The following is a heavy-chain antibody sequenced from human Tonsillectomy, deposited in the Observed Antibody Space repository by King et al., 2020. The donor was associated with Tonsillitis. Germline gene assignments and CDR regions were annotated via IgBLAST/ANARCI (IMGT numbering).Heavy chain of an antibody. CDR3: AKDSSSSWYVGSSWFDP. J-gene: IGHJ5*02. Sequence: QLVESGGGLVQPGRSLRLSCAASGFTFDDYAMHWVRQAPGKGLEWVSGISWNSGSIGYADSVKGRFTISRDNAKNSLYLQMNSLRAEDTALYYCAKDSSSSWYVGSSWFDPWGQGTLVTVSS. CDR1: GFTFDDYA. CDR2: ISWNSGSI. D-gene: IGHD6-13*01. V-gene: IGHV3-9*01.